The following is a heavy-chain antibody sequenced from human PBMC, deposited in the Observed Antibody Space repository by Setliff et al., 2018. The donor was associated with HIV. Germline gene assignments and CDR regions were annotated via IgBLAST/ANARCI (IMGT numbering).Heavy chain of an antibody. J-gene: IGHJ4*02. D-gene: IGHD5-12*01. CDR3: ARGKTWLRFLDY. CDR2: INTHSGYT. Sequence: ASVKVSCKASGYMFTRYDMHWVRQAPGQRLEWMGWINTHSGYTNYAQNVQGRVTVTMDTSTSTAYMELRSLKSDDTAVYYCARGKTWLRFLDYWGQGTLVTVSS. V-gene: IGHV1-3*04. CDR1: GYMFTRYD.